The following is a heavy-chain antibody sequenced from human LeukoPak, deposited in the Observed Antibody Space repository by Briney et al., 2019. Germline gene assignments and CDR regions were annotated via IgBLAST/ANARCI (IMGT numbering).Heavy chain of an antibody. CDR1: GGTFSIYG. Sequence: GASVKVSSKASGGTFSIYGINWVRQAPGQGLEWMGGIIPIFGAANYAQKFQGRVTITADTSTNTAYMELGSLRSEDAAVYYCARAARTLFGVFIIAAFDIWGQGTMTVSS. CDR2: IIPIFGAA. V-gene: IGHV1-69*06. D-gene: IGHD3-3*01. J-gene: IGHJ3*02. CDR3: ARAARTLFGVFIIAAFDI.